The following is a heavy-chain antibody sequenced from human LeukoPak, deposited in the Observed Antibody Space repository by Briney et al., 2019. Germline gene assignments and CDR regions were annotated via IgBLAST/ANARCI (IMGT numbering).Heavy chain of an antibody. D-gene: IGHD6-13*01. Sequence: SETLSLTCALSGYSISSGYYWGWIRPPPGKGLEWIGRIYHSGSTYYNPSLKSRVTISVDTSKNQFSLKLSSVTAADTAVYYCARDRPSSSWNYYYYMDVWGKGTTVTVSS. CDR3: ARDRPSSSWNYYYYMDV. J-gene: IGHJ6*03. CDR2: IYHSGST. V-gene: IGHV4-38-2*02. CDR1: GYSISSGYY.